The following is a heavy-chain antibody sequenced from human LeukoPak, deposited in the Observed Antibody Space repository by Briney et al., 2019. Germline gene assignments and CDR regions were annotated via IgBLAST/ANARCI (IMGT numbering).Heavy chain of an antibody. D-gene: IGHD6-19*01. CDR1: GFTFSSYG. Sequence: GRSLRLSCAASGFTFSSYGMHWVRQAPGKGLEWVAVISYDGSNKYYADSVKGRFTISRDNSKNTLYLQMNSLKTEDTAVYYCTTDALEIAVAGSIDYWGQGTLVTVSS. J-gene: IGHJ4*02. CDR3: TTDALEIAVAGSIDY. V-gene: IGHV3-30*03. CDR2: ISYDGSNK.